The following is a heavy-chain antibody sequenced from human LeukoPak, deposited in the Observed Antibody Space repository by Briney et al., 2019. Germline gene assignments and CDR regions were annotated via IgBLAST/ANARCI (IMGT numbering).Heavy chain of an antibody. V-gene: IGHV4-61*05. CDR3: ARGGYYGSGNDFRFDP. Sequence: SETLSLTCTVSGVSISSSNSYWGWIRQPPGKGLEWIGYIFYTGSTNYNPSLKSRVTISVDTSKSQFSLKLSSVTAADTAVYYCARGGYYGSGNDFRFDPWGQETLVTVSS. CDR2: IFYTGST. J-gene: IGHJ5*02. D-gene: IGHD3-10*01. CDR1: GVSISSSNSY.